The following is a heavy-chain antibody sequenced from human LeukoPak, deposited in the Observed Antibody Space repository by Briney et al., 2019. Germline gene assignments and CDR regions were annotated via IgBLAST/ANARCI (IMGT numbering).Heavy chain of an antibody. CDR3: ARDIAAAGLFFDY. CDR1: GFTFSSYA. J-gene: IGHJ4*02. CDR2: ISGSGGST. D-gene: IGHD6-13*01. Sequence: GGSLRLSCAASGFTFSSYAMSWVRQAPGKGLEWVSAISGSGGSTYYADSVKGRFTISRDNSKNTLYLQMNSLRAEDTAVYYCARDIAAAGLFFDYWRQGTLVTVSS. V-gene: IGHV3-23*01.